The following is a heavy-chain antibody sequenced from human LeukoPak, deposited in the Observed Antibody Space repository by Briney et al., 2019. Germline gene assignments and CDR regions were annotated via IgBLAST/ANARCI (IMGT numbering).Heavy chain of an antibody. D-gene: IGHD2-15*01. CDR2: IRYDGSNK. J-gene: IGHJ4*01. V-gene: IGHV3-30*02. Sequence: QSGGSLRLSCAASGFTFSSYGMHWVRQAPGKGLEWVAFIRYDGSNKYYADSVKGRFTISRDNSKNTLYLQMNSLRAEDTAVYYCAKVLSVVVAATLLDYWGHGTLVTVSS. CDR1: GFTFSSYG. CDR3: AKVLSVVVAATLLDY.